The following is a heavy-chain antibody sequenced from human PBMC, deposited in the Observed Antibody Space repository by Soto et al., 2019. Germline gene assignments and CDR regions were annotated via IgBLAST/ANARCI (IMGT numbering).Heavy chain of an antibody. CDR2: ISNDGKHE. J-gene: IGHJ5*01. D-gene: IGHD3-16*01. Sequence: QVELVESGGGGVQPGRSLRLSCAASGFTFSDYNMYWVRQAPGKGLEWVAFISNDGKHEYYADSVKSRCTIARDNSKNTVFLQMDSPRVEDTAVFDCVSQVGVGSWGQGTLVTVSS. V-gene: IGHV3-30*04. CDR1: GFTFSDYN. CDR3: VSQVGVGS.